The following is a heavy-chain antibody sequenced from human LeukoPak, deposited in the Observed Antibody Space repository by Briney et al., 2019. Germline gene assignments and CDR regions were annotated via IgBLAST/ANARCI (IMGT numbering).Heavy chain of an antibody. Sequence: PGGSLRLSCAASGFTFSSYGMHWVRQAPGKGLEWVAVIWYDGSNKYYADSVKGRFTISRDNSKNTPYLQMNSLRAEDTAVYYCARGIGAYYDPYYGMDVWGQGTTVTVSS. CDR1: GFTFSSYG. V-gene: IGHV3-33*01. CDR2: IWYDGSNK. J-gene: IGHJ6*02. D-gene: IGHD3-3*01. CDR3: ARGIGAYYDPYYGMDV.